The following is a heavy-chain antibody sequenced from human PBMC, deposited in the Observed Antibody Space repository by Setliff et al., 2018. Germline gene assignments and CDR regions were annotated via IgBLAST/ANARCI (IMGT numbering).Heavy chain of an antibody. D-gene: IGHD3-16*01. J-gene: IGHJ3*02. V-gene: IGHV1-69*11. CDR2: IIPVLDTT. CDR1: GGSFSSYA. Sequence: SVKVSCKVSGGSFSSYAISWVRQAPGQGPEWLGRIIPVLDTTDYSPKFQDRLTITADEPSRTVNMELHSLRSEDTALFYCARGVVNWAAFNIWGQGTMVTVS. CDR3: ARGVVNWAAFNI.